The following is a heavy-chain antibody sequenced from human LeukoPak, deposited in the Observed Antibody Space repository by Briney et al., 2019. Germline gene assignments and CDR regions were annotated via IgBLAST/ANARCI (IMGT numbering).Heavy chain of an antibody. Sequence: ASVKVSCKASGYTFTSYGISWVRQAPGQGLEWMGWISAYNGNTNYAQKLQGRVTMTTDTSTSTAYMELRSLRSDDAAVYYCARENYCGSGSPNPMAVYFDYWGQGTLVTVSS. V-gene: IGHV1-18*01. CDR1: GYTFTSYG. CDR3: ARENYCGSGSPNPMAVYFDY. CDR2: ISAYNGNT. D-gene: IGHD3-10*01. J-gene: IGHJ4*02.